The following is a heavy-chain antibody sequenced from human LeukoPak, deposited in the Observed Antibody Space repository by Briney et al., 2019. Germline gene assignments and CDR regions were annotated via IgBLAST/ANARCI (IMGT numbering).Heavy chain of an antibody. CDR3: ARDLVRYFDFGAFDI. V-gene: IGHV3-21*01. CDR2: ISSSSSYI. Sequence: GGSLRLSCAASGFTFSSYSMNWVRQAPGKGLEWVSSISSSSSYIYYADSVKGRFTISGDNAKNSLYLQMNSLRAEDTAVYYCARDLVRYFDFGAFDIWGQGTMVTVSS. D-gene: IGHD3-9*01. CDR1: GFTFSSYS. J-gene: IGHJ3*02.